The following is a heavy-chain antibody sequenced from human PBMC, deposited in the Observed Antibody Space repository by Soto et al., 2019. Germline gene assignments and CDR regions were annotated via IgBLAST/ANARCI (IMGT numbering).Heavy chain of an antibody. CDR2: ISSGGAFI. Sequence: PGGSLRLSCNFTFSMYSMNWVRQAPGKGLEWVASISSGGAFIKYADSVKGRFSISRDNAKNSVSLQMNSLRAEDTAMYYCTRDQGGSYDSWFDPWGRGTLVTVSS. V-gene: IGHV3-21*01. D-gene: IGHD1-26*01. CDR3: TRDQGGSYDSWFDP. CDR1: FTFSMYS. J-gene: IGHJ5*02.